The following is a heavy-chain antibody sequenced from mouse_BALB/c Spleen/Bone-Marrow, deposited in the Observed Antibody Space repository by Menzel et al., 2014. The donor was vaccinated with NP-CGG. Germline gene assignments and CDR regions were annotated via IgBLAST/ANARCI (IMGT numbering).Heavy chain of an antibody. D-gene: IGHD2-2*01. CDR3: ARQRGYAYAMDY. CDR2: ISSGGINT. V-gene: IGHV5-12-1*01. Sequence: VQLKESGGGLVKPGGSPKLSCAASGFAFSGYDMSWVRQTPEKRLEWVAYISSGGINTYYPDSVKGRFTISRDNAKNTLYLQMNSLKSEDTAMYYCARQRGYAYAMDYWGQGTSVTVSS. J-gene: IGHJ4*01. CDR1: GFAFSGYD.